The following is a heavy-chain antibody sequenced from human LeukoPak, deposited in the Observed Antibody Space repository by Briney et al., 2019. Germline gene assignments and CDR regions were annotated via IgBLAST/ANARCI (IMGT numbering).Heavy chain of an antibody. CDR2: IHHSGST. Sequence: SETLSLTCAVYGGSFSGFYWSWIRQPPGKGLEWIGEIHHSGSTNYNPSLKSRVSISVDTSKNQFSLKLSSVTAADTAVYYCARMREIAATGISGGDYWGQGTQVNLSS. D-gene: IGHD6-13*01. CDR1: GGSFSGFY. J-gene: IGHJ4*02. V-gene: IGHV4-34*01. CDR3: ARMREIAATGISGGDY.